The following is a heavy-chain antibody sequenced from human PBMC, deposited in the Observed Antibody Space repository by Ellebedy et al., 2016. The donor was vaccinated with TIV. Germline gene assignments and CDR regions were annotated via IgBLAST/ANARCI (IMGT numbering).Heavy chain of an antibody. Sequence: ETLSLTCAASGFSVRSAYVTWVRQAPRKGLDWVSIIYSGGETFYADSVKGRFTISRDNSKNTLYLQMNSLRAEDTAVYYCARRIAVAGFDPWGQGTLVTVSS. J-gene: IGHJ5*02. V-gene: IGHV3-53*01. CDR2: IYSGGET. CDR1: GFSVRSAY. CDR3: ARRIAVAGFDP. D-gene: IGHD6-19*01.